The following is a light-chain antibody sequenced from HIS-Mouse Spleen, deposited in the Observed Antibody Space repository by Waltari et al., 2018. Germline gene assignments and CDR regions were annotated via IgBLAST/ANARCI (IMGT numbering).Light chain of an antibody. CDR3: CSYAGSSTWV. CDR2: EGS. J-gene: IGLJ3*02. V-gene: IGLV2-23*01. CDR1: SSDVGSYNL. Sequence: QSALTQPASVSGSPGQSITIPCPGTSSDVGSYNLVSWYQQHPGQAPKLMIYEGSKRPSGVSNRFSGSKSGNTASLTISGLQAEDEADYYCCSYAGSSTWVFGGGTKLTVL.